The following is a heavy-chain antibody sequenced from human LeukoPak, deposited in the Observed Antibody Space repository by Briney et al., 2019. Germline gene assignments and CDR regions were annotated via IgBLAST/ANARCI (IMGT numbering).Heavy chain of an antibody. J-gene: IGHJ4*02. Sequence: GAPLLTCGEGSVSICTSYWICWVRPLPGKGLGRMGIIYPGDSDTYYSPSFQGQVTISADKAISTSYLQWSSLKASDTAMYYCARLLRSSGYYYNYWGQGTLVTVSS. CDR3: ARLLRSSGYYYNY. D-gene: IGHD3-22*01. CDR2: IYPGDSDT. V-gene: IGHV5-51*01. CDR1: VSICTSYW.